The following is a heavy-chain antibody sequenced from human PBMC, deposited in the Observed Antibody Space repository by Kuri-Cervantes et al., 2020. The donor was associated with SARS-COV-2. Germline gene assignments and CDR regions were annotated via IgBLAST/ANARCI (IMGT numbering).Heavy chain of an antibody. Sequence: GGSLRLSCAASGFTFSRYAMHWVRQAPGKGLEWVAVISYDGTNKDYTASGKGRFTISRDNSQNTLYLQMNSLRAEDTAVYYCARDPGYDFWSGYYPRGFDPWGQGTLVTVSS. V-gene: IGHV3-30-3*01. D-gene: IGHD3-3*01. CDR3: ARDPGYDFWSGYYPRGFDP. J-gene: IGHJ5*02. CDR2: ISYDGTNK. CDR1: GFTFSRYA.